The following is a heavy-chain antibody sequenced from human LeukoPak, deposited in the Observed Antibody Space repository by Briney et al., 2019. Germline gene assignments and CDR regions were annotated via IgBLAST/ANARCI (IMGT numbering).Heavy chain of an antibody. V-gene: IGHV1-69*13. Sequence: GASVKVSCKASGYTFTSYGISWVRQAPGQGLEWMGGIIPIFGTANYAQKFQGRVTITADESTSTAYMELSSLRSGDTAVYYCARDQGYSYGQSDAFDIWGQGTMVTVSS. CDR2: IIPIFGTA. CDR1: GYTFTSYG. CDR3: ARDQGYSYGQSDAFDI. D-gene: IGHD5-18*01. J-gene: IGHJ3*02.